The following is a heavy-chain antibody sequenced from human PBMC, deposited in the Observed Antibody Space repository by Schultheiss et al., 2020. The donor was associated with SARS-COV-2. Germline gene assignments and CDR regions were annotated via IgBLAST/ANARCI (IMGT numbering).Heavy chain of an antibody. D-gene: IGHD4-17*01. CDR1: GFIFSSYS. V-gene: IGHV3-21*01. J-gene: IGHJ6*02. CDR3: AKDVDFGDYYGMDV. Sequence: GGSLRLSCAASGFIFSSYSMNWVRQAPGKGLEWVSSISSSSSYIYYADSVKGRFTISRDNAKNSLYLQMNSLRAEDTALYYCAKDVDFGDYYGMDVWGQGTTVTVSS. CDR2: ISSSSSYI.